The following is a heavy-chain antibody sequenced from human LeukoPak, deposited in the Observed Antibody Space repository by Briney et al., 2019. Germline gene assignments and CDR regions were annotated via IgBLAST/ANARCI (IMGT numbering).Heavy chain of an antibody. CDR1: GFTLSSYW. CDR2: INSDGSRT. Sequence: PGGSLRLSCAASGFTLSSYWMHWVRQVPGKGLMWVSRINSDGSRTNYADSVRGRFTVSRDNAKNTLYLQMNSLGDEDTALYYCARTSSFSGHWRDFDLWGQGTLVTVSS. J-gene: IGHJ4*02. D-gene: IGHD2-21*02. CDR3: ARTSSFSGHWRDFDL. V-gene: IGHV3-74*01.